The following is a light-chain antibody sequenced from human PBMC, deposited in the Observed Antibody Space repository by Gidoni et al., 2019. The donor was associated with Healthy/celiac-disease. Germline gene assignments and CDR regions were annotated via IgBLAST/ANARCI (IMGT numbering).Light chain of an antibody. CDR1: QSISSY. CDR3: QQSYSTPFT. CDR2: AAS. J-gene: IGKJ3*01. V-gene: IGKV1-39*01. Sequence: TQCPSSLSASVGDRVTITCRASQSISSYLNWYQQKPGKAPKLLIYAASSLQSGVPSRFSGSGSGTVFTFTISILQPEDFASYYCQQSYSTPFTFGPGTKVDIK.